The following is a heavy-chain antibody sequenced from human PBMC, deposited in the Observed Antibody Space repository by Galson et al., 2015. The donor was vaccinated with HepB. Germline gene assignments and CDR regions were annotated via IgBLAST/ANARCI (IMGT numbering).Heavy chain of an antibody. CDR1: GFTFSGFW. J-gene: IGHJ5*02. CDR2: VKSKGDGGTI. V-gene: IGHV3-15*07. D-gene: IGHD3-3*01. Sequence: SLRLSCAASGFTFSGFWMNWVRQAPGKGLEWVGRVKSKGDGGTIDYAAPVRGRFTILRDDSKNTLYLQMNSLKTEDTAVYYCTTLGWTEKNIWLAPWGQGTLVTVSS. CDR3: TTLGWTEKNIWLAP.